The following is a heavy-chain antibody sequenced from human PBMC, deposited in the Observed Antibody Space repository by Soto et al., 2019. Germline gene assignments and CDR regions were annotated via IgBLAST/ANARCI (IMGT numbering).Heavy chain of an antibody. CDR2: IYSSENT. J-gene: IGHJ6*02. CDR3: ARLNGYCVSTNCHGYYGMDV. CDR1: DDSFTTTDSS. V-gene: IGHV4-39*01. D-gene: IGHD2-2*03. Sequence: SETLSLTCTVSDDSFTTTDSSWGWIRQSPGKGLEWIGTIYSSENTYYNPSLLSRVTISVDTSKNEFSLRLSSVTAADTAVYYCARLNGYCVSTNCHGYYGMDVWGQGTTVTVS.